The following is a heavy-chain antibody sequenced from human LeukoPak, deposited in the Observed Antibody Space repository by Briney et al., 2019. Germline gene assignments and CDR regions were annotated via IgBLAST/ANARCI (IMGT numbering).Heavy chain of an antibody. D-gene: IGHD5-18*01. J-gene: IGHJ4*02. CDR2: ISGSGGST. Sequence: PGGSLRLSCAASGFTFSSYAMSWVRQAPGKGLEWVSAISGSGGSTYYADCVKGRFTISRDNSKNTLYLQMNSLRAEDTAVYYCAKAYHGYSYGPGNWGQGTLVTVSS. CDR1: GFTFSSYA. V-gene: IGHV3-23*01. CDR3: AKAYHGYSYGPGN.